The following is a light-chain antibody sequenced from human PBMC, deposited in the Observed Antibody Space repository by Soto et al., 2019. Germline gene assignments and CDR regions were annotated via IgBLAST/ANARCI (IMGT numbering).Light chain of an antibody. CDR3: CTTAGGSTDG. Sequence: QSALTHPASGSRSPGQATTISLTGTGWEGASNSLVAWYQLHTGKAPKLIMYGGSKRPSGVYNRFFGSQSGNTACLTPSGIQAEDEADYYRCTTAGGSTDGFGTGPKVTVL. CDR2: GGS. J-gene: IGLJ1*01. V-gene: IGLV2-23*01. CDR1: GWEGASNSL.